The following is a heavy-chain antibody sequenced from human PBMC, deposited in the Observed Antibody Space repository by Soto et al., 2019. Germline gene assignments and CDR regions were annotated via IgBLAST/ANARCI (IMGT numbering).Heavy chain of an antibody. CDR2: INHSGST. D-gene: IGHD2-15*01. CDR1: GGSFSGYY. J-gene: IGHJ5*02. V-gene: IGHV4-34*01. Sequence: QVQLQQWGAGLLKPSETLSLTCAVYGGSFSGYYWSWIRQPPGKGLEWIGEINHSGSTNYNPSLKSRVTISVDTFKNQFSLKLSSVTAADTAVYYCARSFGGCSGGSCYSEIESWFDPWGQGTLVTVSS. CDR3: ARSFGGCSGGSCYSEIESWFDP.